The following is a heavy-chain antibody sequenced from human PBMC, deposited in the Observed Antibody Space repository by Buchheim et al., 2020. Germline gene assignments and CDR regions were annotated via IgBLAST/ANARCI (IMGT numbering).Heavy chain of an antibody. Sequence: EVQLVESGGGLVKPGGSLRLSCAASGFTFSSYSMNWVRQAPGKGLEWVSSISSSSSYIYYADSVKGRFTISRDKAKNSLHLPMNSLRAEDTAVYYCARDLFYDSSGYYYGDAFDIWGQGT. V-gene: IGHV3-21*01. CDR2: ISSSSSYI. CDR1: GFTFSSYS. J-gene: IGHJ3*02. CDR3: ARDLFYDSSGYYYGDAFDI. D-gene: IGHD3-22*01.